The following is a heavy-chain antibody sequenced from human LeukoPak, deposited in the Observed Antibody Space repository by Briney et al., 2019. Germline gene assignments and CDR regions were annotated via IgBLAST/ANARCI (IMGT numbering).Heavy chain of an antibody. CDR2: IRYDGSNK. V-gene: IGHV3-30*02. D-gene: IGHD3-22*01. J-gene: IGHJ4*02. CDR1: GFTFSTYG. CDR3: AKDPGRAYDPPY. Sequence: GGALRLSCAASGFTFSTYGMHWVRQAPGKGLEGVACIRYDGSNKYSADSVKGRFTISRDNSKNTVYLQMNSLRAEDTAVYYCAKDPGRAYDPPYWGQGTLVTVSS.